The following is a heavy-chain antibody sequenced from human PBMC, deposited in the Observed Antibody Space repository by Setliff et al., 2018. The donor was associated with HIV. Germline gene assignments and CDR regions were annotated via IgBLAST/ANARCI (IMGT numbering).Heavy chain of an antibody. V-gene: IGHV3-48*03. CDR2: ISTSGSTI. CDR3: ARDRGYCSGGSCLSAEYFQH. CDR1: GFTLSYYS. Sequence: PGGSLRLSCAASGFTLSYYSMNWVRQAPGKGLEWISYISTSGSTIYYADSVKGRFTISRDNAKNSLYLQMNSLRSEDTAVYYCARDRGYCSGGSCLSAEYFQHWGQGTLVTVSS. J-gene: IGHJ1*01. D-gene: IGHD2-15*01.